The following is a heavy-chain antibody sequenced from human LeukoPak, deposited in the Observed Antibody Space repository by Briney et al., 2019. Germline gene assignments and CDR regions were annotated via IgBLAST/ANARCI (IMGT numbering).Heavy chain of an antibody. Sequence: GRSLRLSCAASGFTFDDYAMHWVRQAPGKGLEWVSGSIGYADSVKGRFTISRDNAKNSLYLQMNSLRAEDTALYYCAKDIGFSIVVVAATGGGAFDIWGQGTMVTVSS. V-gene: IGHV3-9*01. J-gene: IGHJ3*02. CDR3: AKDIGFSIVVVAATGGGAFDI. CDR2: SI. D-gene: IGHD2-15*01. CDR1: GFTFDDYA.